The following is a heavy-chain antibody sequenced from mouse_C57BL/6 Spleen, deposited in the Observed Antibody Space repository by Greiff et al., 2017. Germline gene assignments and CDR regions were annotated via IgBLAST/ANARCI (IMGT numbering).Heavy chain of an antibody. CDR1: GYTFTDYY. J-gene: IGHJ3*01. CDR3: ARDFLFAY. Sequence: EVQLQQSGPELVKPGASVKISCKASGYTFTDYYMTWVKQSHGKSLEWIGDINPNNGGTSYNQKFKGKATLTVDKSSSTAYMELRSLTSEDSAVYYCARDFLFAYWGQGTLVTVSA. V-gene: IGHV1-26*01. CDR2: INPNNGGT.